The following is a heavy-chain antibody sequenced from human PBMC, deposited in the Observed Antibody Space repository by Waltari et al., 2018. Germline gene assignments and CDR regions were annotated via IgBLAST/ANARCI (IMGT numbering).Heavy chain of an antibody. CDR3: TTGGVKGPHDAFDI. J-gene: IGHJ3*02. V-gene: IGHV3-15*01. D-gene: IGHD2-8*01. Sequence: VQLVDSGGGLVKPGGSLSLSCAASGFTFSRSWMRWVRQAPGKGLEWVGRIKSKTDGETTDYAAPVKGRFTISRDDSKNTLYLQMDSLKSEDTAVYYCTTGGVKGPHDAFDIWGQGTIVTVSS. CDR1: GFTFSRSW. CDR2: IKSKTDGETT.